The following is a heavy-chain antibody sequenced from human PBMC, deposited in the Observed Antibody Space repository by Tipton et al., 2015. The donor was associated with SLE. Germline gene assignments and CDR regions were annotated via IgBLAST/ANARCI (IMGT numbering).Heavy chain of an antibody. CDR3: ARGAGYCSGGICEDYYGLDV. Sequence: TLSLTCTVSGGSIRSYYWSWIRQPPGKGLEWIGYIYYSGSINYNTSLKSRLTISVDTSKNQFSLKLRSVTAADTAVYYCARGAGYCSGGICEDYYGLDVWGQGTKVTVSS. D-gene: IGHD2-15*01. V-gene: IGHV4-59*12. CDR2: IYYSGSI. J-gene: IGHJ6*02. CDR1: GGSIRSYY.